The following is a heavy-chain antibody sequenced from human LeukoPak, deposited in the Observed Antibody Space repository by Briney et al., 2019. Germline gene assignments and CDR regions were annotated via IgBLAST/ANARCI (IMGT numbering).Heavy chain of an antibody. CDR1: GYTFTSYY. D-gene: IGHD3-10*01. V-gene: IGHV1-46*01. Sequence: GASVKVSCKASGYTFTSYYMHWVRQAPGQGLEWMGIINPSGGSTSYAQKFQGRVTMTRDTSTSTVYMELSSLRSEDTAVYYCARDMDYYGLGSYYSNWFDPWGQGTLVTVSS. CDR3: ARDMDYYGLGSYYSNWFDP. J-gene: IGHJ5*02. CDR2: INPSGGST.